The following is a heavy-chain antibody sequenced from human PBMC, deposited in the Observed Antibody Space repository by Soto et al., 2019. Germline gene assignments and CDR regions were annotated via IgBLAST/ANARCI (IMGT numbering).Heavy chain of an antibody. CDR3: ARPKTIGAAAGKGWFDP. CDR1: GGSISSYY. CDR2: IYYSGST. D-gene: IGHD6-13*01. J-gene: IGHJ5*02. Sequence: SETLSLTCTVSGGSISSYYWSWIRQPPGKGLEWIGYIYYSGSTNYNPPLKGRLIISVDPSKNQFSLKLTSVTAADMAMYYCARPKTIGAAAGKGWFDPWGQGTLVTVSS. V-gene: IGHV4-59*08.